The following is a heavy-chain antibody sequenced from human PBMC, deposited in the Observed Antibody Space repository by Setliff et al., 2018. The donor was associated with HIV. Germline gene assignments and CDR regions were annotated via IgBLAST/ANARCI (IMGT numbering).Heavy chain of an antibody. J-gene: IGHJ6*03. CDR2: INTDGTNT. D-gene: IGHD2-15*01. CDR3: ARDWEVVAVTAHMDV. Sequence: HPGGSLRLSCAASGFTFSSYWMHWVRQAPGKGLVWVSRINTDGTNTNYADSVKGRFTISRDNTKNTVYLQMNSLRAEDTAVYYCARDWEVVAVTAHMDVWGKGTTVTVPS. CDR1: GFTFSSYW. V-gene: IGHV3-74*01.